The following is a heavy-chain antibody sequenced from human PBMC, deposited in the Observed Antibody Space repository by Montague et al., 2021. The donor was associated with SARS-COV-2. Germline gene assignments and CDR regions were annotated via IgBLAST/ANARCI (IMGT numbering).Heavy chain of an antibody. CDR2: IYHSGST. D-gene: IGHD3-3*01. V-gene: IGHV4-39*07. Sequence: SETLSLTCTVSGGSISSGSYYWSWIRQPPGKGLEWIGRIYHSGSTYYNPSLKSRVTMSVDTSKNQFSLKLSSVTAADTAVYYCARETTVGSSGYYSGWFDHWGQGTLVTVSS. CDR1: GGSISSGSYY. J-gene: IGHJ5*02. CDR3: ARETTVGSSGYYSGWFDH.